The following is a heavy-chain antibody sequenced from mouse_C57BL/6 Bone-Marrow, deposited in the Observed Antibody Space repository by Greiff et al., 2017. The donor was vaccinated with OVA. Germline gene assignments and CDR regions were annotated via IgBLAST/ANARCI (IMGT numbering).Heavy chain of an antibody. CDR3: ASRVYDGFYYVDY. J-gene: IGHJ2*01. CDR2: IHPNSGST. Sequence: QVQLQQSGAELVKPGASVKLSCKASGYTFTSYWMHWVKQSPGQGLEWIGMIHPNSGSTNYNEKFKSKATLTVDKSSSTAYMQLSSLTSEDSADYACASRVYDGFYYVDYWGQGTTLTVSS. D-gene: IGHD2-3*01. CDR1: GYTFTSYW. V-gene: IGHV1-64*01.